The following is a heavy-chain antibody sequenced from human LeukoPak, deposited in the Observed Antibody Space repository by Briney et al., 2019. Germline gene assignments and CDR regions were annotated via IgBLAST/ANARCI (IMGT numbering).Heavy chain of an antibody. CDR2: INPNSGNT. V-gene: IGHV1-2*02. J-gene: IGHJ4*02. CDR1: GYIFTGYW. CDR3: AREMRPATTTLVAY. D-gene: IGHD1-1*01. Sequence: ASVQVSCKASGYIFTGYWIHWVRQAPGQGLEWMGFINPNSGNTNYAQKFQGRVTTTRDTSINTAYMELNGLTGDDTAVYYCAREMRPATTTLVAYWGQGTLVTVSS.